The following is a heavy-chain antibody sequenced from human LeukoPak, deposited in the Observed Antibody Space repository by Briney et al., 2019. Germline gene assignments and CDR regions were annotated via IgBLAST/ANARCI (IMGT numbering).Heavy chain of an antibody. J-gene: IGHJ4*02. D-gene: IGHD3-3*01. V-gene: IGHV1-69*05. CDR1: GGTFSSYA. CDR2: IIPIFGTA. CDR3: ATAPIYDFWSGLYYFDY. Sequence: SVKVSCKASGGTFSSYAISWVRQAPGQGLEWMGRIIPIFGTANYAQKFQGRVTITTDESTSTAYMELSSLRSEDTAVYYCATAPIYDFWSGLYYFDYWGQGTLVAVSS.